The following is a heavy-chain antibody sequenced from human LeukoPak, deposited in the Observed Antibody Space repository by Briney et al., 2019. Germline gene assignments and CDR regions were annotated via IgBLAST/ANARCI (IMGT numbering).Heavy chain of an antibody. J-gene: IGHJ3*02. Sequence: GGPLRLSCAASGFTFSSYAMHWVRQAPGKGLEWVAVISYDGSNKYYADSVKGRFTISRDNSKNTLYLQMNSLRVEDTAVYYCARGDLIYSSSWLKGAFDIWGQGTMVTVSS. V-gene: IGHV3-30-3*01. D-gene: IGHD6-13*01. CDR3: ARGDLIYSSSWLKGAFDI. CDR2: ISYDGSNK. CDR1: GFTFSSYA.